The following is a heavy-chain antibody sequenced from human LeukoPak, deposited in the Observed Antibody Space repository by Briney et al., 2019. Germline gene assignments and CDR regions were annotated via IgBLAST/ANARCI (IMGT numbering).Heavy chain of an antibody. CDR1: GFPFSSYW. Sequence: GGSLRLSCVASGFPFSSYWMTWVRQAPGKGLEWVANIKQDGSKKSYVDSVKGRFTISRDNSENTLYLEMNSLRGEDTAVYYCARGDYDLSGSYHYGMDVWGQGTTVTVSS. CDR2: IKQDGSKK. CDR3: ARGDYDLSGSYHYGMDV. J-gene: IGHJ6*02. D-gene: IGHD3-10*01. V-gene: IGHV3-7*01.